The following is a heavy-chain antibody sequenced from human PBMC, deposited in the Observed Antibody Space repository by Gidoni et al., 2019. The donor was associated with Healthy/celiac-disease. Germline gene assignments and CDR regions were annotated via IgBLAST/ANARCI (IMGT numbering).Heavy chain of an antibody. Sequence: EVQLVESGGGLVQPGRSLRLSLAASGFTFDDYAMHWVRQAPGKGLEWVSGISWNSGTIGYADSVKGRFTISRDNAKNSLYMQMNSLRAEDTALYYCTKQWFGEPSGGYYGMDVWGQGTTVTVSS. J-gene: IGHJ6*02. CDR2: ISWNSGTI. V-gene: IGHV3-9*01. CDR3: TKQWFGEPSGGYYGMDV. CDR1: GFTFDDYA. D-gene: IGHD3-10*01.